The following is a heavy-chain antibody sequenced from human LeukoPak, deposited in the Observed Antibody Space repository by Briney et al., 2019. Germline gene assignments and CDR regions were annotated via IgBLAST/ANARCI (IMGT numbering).Heavy chain of an antibody. CDR1: EFTFSSYG. CDR3: AKILFGHFDY. D-gene: IGHD2-21*01. Sequence: GGSLRLSCAASEFTFSSYGMSWVRQAPGKGLEWVSAISGRGSSTYYADSVKGRFTISRDNSKNTLYLQMNSLRAEDTAVYYCAKILFGHFDYWGQGTLVTVSS. CDR2: ISGRGSST. J-gene: IGHJ4*02. V-gene: IGHV3-23*01.